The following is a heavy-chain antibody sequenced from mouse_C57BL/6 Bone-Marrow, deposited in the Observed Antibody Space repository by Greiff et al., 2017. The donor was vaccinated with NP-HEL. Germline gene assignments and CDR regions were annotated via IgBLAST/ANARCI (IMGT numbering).Heavy chain of an antibody. CDR1: GYTFTSYD. D-gene: IGHD1-1*01. Sequence: QVQLKQSGPELVKPGASVKLSCKASGYTFTSYDINWVKQRPGQGLEWIGWIYPRDGSTKYNEKFKGKATLTVDTSSSTAYMELHSLTSEDSAVYFCALITTVVATDYWGQGTTLTVSS. J-gene: IGHJ2*01. CDR3: ALITTVVATDY. CDR2: IYPRDGST. V-gene: IGHV1-85*01.